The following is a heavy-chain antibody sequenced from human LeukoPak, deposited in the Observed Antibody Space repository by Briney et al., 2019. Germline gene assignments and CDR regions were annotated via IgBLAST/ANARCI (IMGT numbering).Heavy chain of an antibody. J-gene: IGHJ4*02. CDR1: GYSISSGYY. CDR3: ARDLFRAYDGSGYFDY. V-gene: IGHV4-38-2*02. CDR2: IFHSGST. Sequence: SETLSLTCSVSGYSISSGYYWGWIRQPPGKGLEWIGNIFHSGSTYYNPSLKSRFTISVDTSKNQFSLKLSSVTAADTAVYYCARDLFRAYDGSGYFDYWGQGTLVTVSS. D-gene: IGHD3-22*01.